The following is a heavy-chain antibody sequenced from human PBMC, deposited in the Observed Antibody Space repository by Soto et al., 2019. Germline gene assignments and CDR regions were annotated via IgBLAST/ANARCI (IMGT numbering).Heavy chain of an antibody. CDR3: ATDGSPLYCSGGSCYGSVLRL. V-gene: IGHV1-24*01. CDR1: GYTLTELS. D-gene: IGHD2-15*01. CDR2: FDPEDGET. J-gene: IGHJ4*02. Sequence: ASVKVSCKVSGYTLTELSMHWVRQAPGKGLEWMGGFDPEDGETIYAQKFQGRVTMTEDTSTDTAYMELSSLRSEDTAVYYCATDGSPLYCSGGSCYGSVLRLWGQGTLVTVS.